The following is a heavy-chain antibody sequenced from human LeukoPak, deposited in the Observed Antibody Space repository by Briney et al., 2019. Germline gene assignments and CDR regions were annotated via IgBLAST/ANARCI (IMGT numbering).Heavy chain of an antibody. J-gene: IGHJ4*02. V-gene: IGHV1-2*02. CDR2: IKPNSGGT. Sequence: ASVKVSCRASGYXFTGCYINWVRQAPGQGLDWMGWIKPNSGGTNYAQKFQGRVTMTRDTSISTAYMELSRLRSDDTAVYYCARGPNTYYYDSSGDYWGQGTLVTVSS. CDR3: ARGPNTYYYDSSGDY. CDR1: GYXFTGCY. D-gene: IGHD3-22*01.